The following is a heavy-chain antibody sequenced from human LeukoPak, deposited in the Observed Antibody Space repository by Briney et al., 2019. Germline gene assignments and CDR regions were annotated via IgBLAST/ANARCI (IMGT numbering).Heavy chain of an antibody. CDR3: ATTSYISGWHWNFDY. CDR1: GGSISRGSFF. D-gene: IGHD6-19*01. Sequence: SETLSLTCTLSGGSISRGSFFWDWIRQPPGKGLEWLGSIHSIGSTYYNPSLKSRLTMSVDTSKNQFSLKLSSETAADTAVYYCATTSYISGWHWNFDYWGEGTLVTVSS. CDR2: IHSIGST. J-gene: IGHJ4*02. V-gene: IGHV4-39*01.